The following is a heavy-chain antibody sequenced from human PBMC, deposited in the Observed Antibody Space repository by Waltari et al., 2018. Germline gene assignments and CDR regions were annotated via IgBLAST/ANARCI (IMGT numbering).Heavy chain of an antibody. J-gene: IGHJ1*01. D-gene: IGHD3-16*02. CDR2: FEPDQREN. CDR3: VTGRIMRNVGGILVIEHDLRAGYFHL. Sequence: QVQVVQSGAEVKKPGASVKVSCKVPGYTLSELCFHWVRQAPGTGLEWMGDFEPDQRENNYGQNVQGRVTISEDTTTDTAYRQLSSLRSDDTAVYYGVTGRIMRNVGGILVIEHDLRAGYFHLWGQGTLVVVSS. V-gene: IGHV1-24*01. CDR1: GYTLSELC.